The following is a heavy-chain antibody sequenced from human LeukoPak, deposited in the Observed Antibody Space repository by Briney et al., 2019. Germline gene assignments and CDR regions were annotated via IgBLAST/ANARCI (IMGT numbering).Heavy chain of an antibody. J-gene: IGHJ4*02. V-gene: IGHV1-2*02. CDR3: ARADYDSSGYYYDY. Sequence: GASVKVSCKASGYTFTGYYMHWVRQAPGQGLEWMGWINPNSGGTNYAQKFQGRVTMTRDTSISTAYMELSRLRSDDTAVYYCARADYDSSGYYYDYWGRGTLVTVSS. CDR2: INPNSGGT. D-gene: IGHD3-22*01. CDR1: GYTFTGYY.